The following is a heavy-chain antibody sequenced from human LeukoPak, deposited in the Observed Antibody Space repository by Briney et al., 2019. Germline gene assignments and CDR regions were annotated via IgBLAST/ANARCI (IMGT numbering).Heavy chain of an antibody. V-gene: IGHV1-46*01. CDR1: GYTFTSYY. CDR3: ARSPYSSGRYYYYYMDV. CDR2: INPSGGST. Sequence: ASVKVSCKASGYTFTSYYMHWVRQAPGQGLEWMGTINPSGGSTSYAQKFQGRVTMTRDMSTSTVYMELSSLRSEDTAVYYCARSPYSSGRYYYYYMDVWGKGTTVTVSS. D-gene: IGHD6-19*01. J-gene: IGHJ6*03.